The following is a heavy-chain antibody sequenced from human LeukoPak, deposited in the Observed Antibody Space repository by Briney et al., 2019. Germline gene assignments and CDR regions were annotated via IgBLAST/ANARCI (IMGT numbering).Heavy chain of an antibody. Sequence: SETLSLTCTVSGGSISSYYWSWIRQPPGKGLEWIGSIYYNGSTYYNPSLKSRVTISVDTSKNQFSLKLSSVTAADTAVYYCARSYYDSSGYYPPGAYWGQGTLVTVSS. D-gene: IGHD3-22*01. CDR1: GGSISSYY. CDR2: IYYNGST. V-gene: IGHV4-59*05. J-gene: IGHJ4*02. CDR3: ARSYYDSSGYYPPGAY.